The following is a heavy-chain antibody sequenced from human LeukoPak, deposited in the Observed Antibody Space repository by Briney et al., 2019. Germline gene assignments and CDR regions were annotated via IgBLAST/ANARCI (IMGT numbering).Heavy chain of an antibody. CDR3: ATGRAVAGQGDAFDI. J-gene: IGHJ3*02. CDR2: IDPEDGET. CDR1: GYTLTELS. Sequence: GASVRVSCKVSGYTLTELSMHWVRQAPGKGLEWMGGIDPEDGETIYAQKFQGRVTMTEDTSTDTAYMELSSLRSEDTAVYYCATGRAVAGQGDAFDIWGQGTMVTVSS. D-gene: IGHD6-19*01. V-gene: IGHV1-24*01.